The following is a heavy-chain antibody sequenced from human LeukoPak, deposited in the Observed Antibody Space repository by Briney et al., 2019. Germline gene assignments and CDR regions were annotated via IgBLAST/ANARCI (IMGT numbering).Heavy chain of an antibody. V-gene: IGHV3-33*06. CDR3: AKPEYYDFWSGTGYYFDY. CDR1: GFTFSSYG. J-gene: IGHJ4*02. CDR2: IWYDGSNK. Sequence: GGSLRLSCAASGFTFSSYGMHWVRQAPGKGLEWVAVIWYDGSNKYYADSVKGRFTISRDNSKNTLYLQMNSLRAEDTAVYYCAKPEYYDFWSGTGYYFDYWGQGTLVTVSS. D-gene: IGHD3-3*01.